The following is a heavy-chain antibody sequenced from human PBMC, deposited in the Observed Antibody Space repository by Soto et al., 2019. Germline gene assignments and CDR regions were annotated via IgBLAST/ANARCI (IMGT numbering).Heavy chain of an antibody. Sequence: PSETLSLTCTVSGGSISSSSYYWGWIRRPPGKGLEWIGSIYYSGSTYYNPSLKSRVTISVDTSKNQFSLKLSSVTAADTAVYYCARRLDYYGSGSLGDAFDIWGQGTMVTVSS. CDR3: ARRLDYYGSGSLGDAFDI. D-gene: IGHD3-10*01. CDR1: GGSISSSSYY. J-gene: IGHJ3*02. CDR2: IYYSGST. V-gene: IGHV4-39*01.